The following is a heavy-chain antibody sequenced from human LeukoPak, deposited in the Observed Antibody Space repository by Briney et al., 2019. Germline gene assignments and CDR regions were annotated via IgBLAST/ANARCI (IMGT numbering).Heavy chain of an antibody. CDR2: ISYDGSNK. J-gene: IGHJ4*02. CDR1: GFTFSSYA. D-gene: IGHD1-26*01. Sequence: GGSLRLSCAASGFTFSSYAMHWVRQAPGKGLEWVAVISYDGSNKYYADSVKGRFTISRDNSKNTLYLQMNSLRAGDTAVYYCARDQVGATGLDYWGQGTLVTVSS. CDR3: ARDQVGATGLDY. V-gene: IGHV3-30*04.